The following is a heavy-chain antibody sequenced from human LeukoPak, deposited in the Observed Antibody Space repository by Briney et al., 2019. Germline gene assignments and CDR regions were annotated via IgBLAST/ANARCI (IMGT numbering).Heavy chain of an antibody. CDR2: ISGSGGST. J-gene: IGHJ3*02. CDR3: AKDQRATVTARGGFDI. V-gene: IGHV3-23*01. Sequence: PGGSLSLSCAASGFTFSSYAMSWVRQAPGKGLEWVSAISGSGGSTYYADSVKGRFTISRDNSKNTLYLQMNSLRAEDTAVYYCAKDQRATVTARGGFDIWGQGTMVTVSS. D-gene: IGHD4-17*01. CDR1: GFTFSSYA.